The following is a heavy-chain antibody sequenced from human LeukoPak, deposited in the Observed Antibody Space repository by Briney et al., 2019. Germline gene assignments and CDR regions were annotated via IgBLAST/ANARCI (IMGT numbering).Heavy chain of an antibody. J-gene: IGHJ4*02. V-gene: IGHV1-46*01. CDR2: INPSGGST. D-gene: IGHD3-10*01. CDR1: GYTFTSYY. Sequence: ASVKVSCKASGYTFTSYYMHWVRQAPGQGLEWMGIINPSGGSTSYAQKFQGRVTMTTDTSTSTAYMALRSLRSDDTAVYYCARDLLWFGELLSADYWGQGTLVTVSS. CDR3: ARDLLWFGELLSADY.